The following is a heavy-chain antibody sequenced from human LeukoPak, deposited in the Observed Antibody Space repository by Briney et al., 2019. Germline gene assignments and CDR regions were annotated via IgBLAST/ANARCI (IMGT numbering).Heavy chain of an antibody. V-gene: IGHV4-39*07. D-gene: IGHD3-3*02. Sequence: PSETLSLTCTVSGGSISSSSYYWGWIRQPPGKGLEWIGSIYYSGSTYYNPSLKSRVTISVDTSKNQFSLKLSSVTAADTAVYYCARIKRLAFEVWGQGTMVTVSS. J-gene: IGHJ3*01. CDR2: IYYSGST. CDR1: GGSISSSSYY. CDR3: ARIKRLAFEV.